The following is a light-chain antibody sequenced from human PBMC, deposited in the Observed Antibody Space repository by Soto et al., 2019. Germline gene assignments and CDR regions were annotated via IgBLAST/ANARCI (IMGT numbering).Light chain of an antibody. CDR1: QDISTY. CDR2: VAS. V-gene: IGKV1-9*01. J-gene: IGKJ4*01. Sequence: DIQLTQSPSFLSASVGDRVTLTCRASQDISTYLAWYQQKPGKAPNLLIYVASTLQNGVPSRFSGTGSGTDFTLTITNLQPADFATYYCQQLDSYPLTFGGGTEVEI. CDR3: QQLDSYPLT.